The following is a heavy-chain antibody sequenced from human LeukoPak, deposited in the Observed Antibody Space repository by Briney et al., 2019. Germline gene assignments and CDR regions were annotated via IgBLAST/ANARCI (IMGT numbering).Heavy chain of an antibody. Sequence: GASVKVSCKASGGTFSSYAISWVRQAPGQGLEWMGGIIPIFGTANYAQKFQGRVTITADKSTSTAYMELSSLRSEDTAVYYCATLHTTVGGYFDYWGQGTLVTVSS. CDR1: GGTFSSYA. CDR3: ATLHTTVGGYFDY. D-gene: IGHD4-23*01. J-gene: IGHJ4*02. V-gene: IGHV1-69*06. CDR2: IIPIFGTA.